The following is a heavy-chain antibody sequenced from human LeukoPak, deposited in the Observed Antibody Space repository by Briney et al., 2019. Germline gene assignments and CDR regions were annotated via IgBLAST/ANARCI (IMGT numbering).Heavy chain of an antibody. CDR3: ARDFWVAGTHYYYYYGMDV. CDR2: INTNTGNP. V-gene: IGHV7-4-1*02. J-gene: IGHJ6*02. Sequence: GASVKVSCKASGYTFTSYAMNWVRQAPGQGLEWMGWINTNTGNPTYAQGFTGRFVFSLDTSVSTAYLQISSLKAEDTAVYYCARDFWVAGTHYYYYYGMDVWGQGTTVTVSS. D-gene: IGHD6-19*01. CDR1: GYTFTSYA.